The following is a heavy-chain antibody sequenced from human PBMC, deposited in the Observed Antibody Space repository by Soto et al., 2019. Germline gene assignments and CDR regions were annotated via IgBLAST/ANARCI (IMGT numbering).Heavy chain of an antibody. Sequence: GGSLRLSCAASGCTFSSYAMSWVRQAPGKGLEWVSAISGSGGSTYYADSVKGRFTISRDNSKNTLYLQMNSLRAEDTAVYYCAKDQYLYYYYYYGMDVWGQGTTVTVSS. J-gene: IGHJ6*02. D-gene: IGHD4-4*01. V-gene: IGHV3-23*01. CDR3: AKDQYLYYYYYYGMDV. CDR1: GCTFSSYA. CDR2: ISGSGGST.